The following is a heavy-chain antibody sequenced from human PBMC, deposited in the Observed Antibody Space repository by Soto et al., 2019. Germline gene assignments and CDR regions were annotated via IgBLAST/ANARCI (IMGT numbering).Heavy chain of an antibody. Sequence: GESLKISCKGSGYSFTSYWIGWVRQMPGKGLEWMGIIYPGDSDTRYSPSFQGQVTISADKSISTAYLQWSSLKASDTAMYYCARVDTAMEKRYYYYGMDVWGQGNTVTVSS. V-gene: IGHV5-51*01. CDR1: GYSFTSYW. CDR2: IYPGDSDT. D-gene: IGHD5-18*01. CDR3: ARVDTAMEKRYYYYGMDV. J-gene: IGHJ6*02.